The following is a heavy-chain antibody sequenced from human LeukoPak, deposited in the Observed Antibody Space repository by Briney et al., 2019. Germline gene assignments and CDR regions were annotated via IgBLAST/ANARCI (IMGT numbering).Heavy chain of an antibody. D-gene: IGHD5-12*01. J-gene: IGHJ5*02. CDR1: EYSFPNSW. CDR3: ARLSSRGYEISWWFDP. Sequence: GESLKISCQGSEYSFPNSWIGWVRQMPGNGLEWMGIIYPGDSDTRYSPSFQGQVTISADKSINTAYLQWSSLKASDTAIYYCARLSSRGYEISWWFDPWGQGTLVTVSS. V-gene: IGHV5-51*01. CDR2: IYPGDSDT.